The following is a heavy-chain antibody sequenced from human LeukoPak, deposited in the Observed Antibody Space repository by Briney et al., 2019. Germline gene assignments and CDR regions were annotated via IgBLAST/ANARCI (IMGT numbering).Heavy chain of an antibody. CDR2: INPNSGGT. CDR3: ARDLSGGALGAFDI. D-gene: IGHD2-15*01. V-gene: IGHV1-2*02. CDR1: GYSLSAYY. Sequence: ASVKVSCKASGYSLSAYYIHWLRQAPGQGLEWMGCINPNSGGTSFALNFQGRVTLTRDTSISTVYMELSKLRSDDSAVYYCARDLSGGALGAFDIWGQGTMVTVSS. J-gene: IGHJ3*02.